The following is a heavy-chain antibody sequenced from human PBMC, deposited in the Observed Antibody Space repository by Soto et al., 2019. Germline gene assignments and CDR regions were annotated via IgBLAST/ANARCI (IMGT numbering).Heavy chain of an antibody. D-gene: IGHD3-10*01. CDR1: GFTFSSYG. Sequence: QVQLVESGGGVVQPGRSLRLSCAASGFTFSSYGMHWVRQAPGKGLEWVAVIWYDGSNKYYADSVKGRFTISRDNSKNTLYLQMNSLRAEDTAVYYCAREAMVRGVKNNWFDPWGQGTLVTVSS. CDR2: IWYDGSNK. J-gene: IGHJ5*02. V-gene: IGHV3-33*01. CDR3: AREAMVRGVKNNWFDP.